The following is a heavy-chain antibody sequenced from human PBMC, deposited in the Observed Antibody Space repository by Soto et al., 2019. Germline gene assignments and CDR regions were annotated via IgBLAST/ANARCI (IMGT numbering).Heavy chain of an antibody. CDR1: GGSINNGGYS. V-gene: IGHV4-30-2*01. D-gene: IGHD3-9*01. J-gene: IGHJ3*02. CDR2: ISHGGNT. Sequence: PSETLSLTCADSGGSINNGGYSWSWLRQPPGKGLEWIGYISHGGNTYYNPSLRSRVIMSIDKSKNHFSLGLKSVTAADTATYYCARTSYDILTGRLDAFDIWGQGTMVTVSS. CDR3: ARTSYDILTGRLDAFDI.